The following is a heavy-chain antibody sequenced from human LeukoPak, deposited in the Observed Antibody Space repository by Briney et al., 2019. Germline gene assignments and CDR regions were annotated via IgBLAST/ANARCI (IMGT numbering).Heavy chain of an antibody. CDR1: GYTFTSYY. V-gene: IGHV1-46*01. J-gene: IGHJ4*02. CDR2: IHPSGGST. CDR3: ARVPGYSYGYADY. Sequence: ASVKVSCKASGYTFTSYYMHWVGQAPGQGGEGMGIIHPSGGSTSYAQKFQGRVTMTRDTSTSTVYMELSSLRSEDTAVYYCARVPGYSYGYADYWGQGTLVTVSS. D-gene: IGHD5-18*01.